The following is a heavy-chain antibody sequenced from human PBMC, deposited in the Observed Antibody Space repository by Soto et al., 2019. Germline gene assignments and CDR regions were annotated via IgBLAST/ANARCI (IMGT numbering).Heavy chain of an antibody. CDR2: IGTAGDT. CDR1: GFTFSSYD. Sequence: EVQLVESGGGLVQPGGSLRLSCAASGFTFSSYDMHWVRQATGKGLEWVSAIGTAGDTYYPGSVKGRFTISRENAKNSLYLQMRSLRAGDTAVYYCARERHGDGYYYGMDVWGQGTTVTVSS. CDR3: ARERHGDGYYYGMDV. J-gene: IGHJ6*02. V-gene: IGHV3-13*01. D-gene: IGHD4-17*01.